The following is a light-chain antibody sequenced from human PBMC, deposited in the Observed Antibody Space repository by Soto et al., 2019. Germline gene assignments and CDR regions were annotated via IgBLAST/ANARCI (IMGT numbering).Light chain of an antibody. CDR2: AAS. CDR3: LQHNSYPLT. Sequence: DIQMTQSPSSLSASVGDRVTITCRASQGIRSDLGWYQQKPGKAPKRLIFAASSLHSGVPSRFSGSGSGTEFTLTITSLQPEDFATYYCLQHNSYPLTFGGGTKVEVK. CDR1: QGIRSD. V-gene: IGKV1-17*01. J-gene: IGKJ4*01.